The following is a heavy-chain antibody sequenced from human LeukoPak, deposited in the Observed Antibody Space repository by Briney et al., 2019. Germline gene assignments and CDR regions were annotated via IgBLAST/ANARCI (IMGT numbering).Heavy chain of an antibody. CDR2: ISAYNGNT. CDR1: GYTFTSYG. CDR3: ARDHYDSSGYFYYYYGMDV. D-gene: IGHD3-22*01. Sequence: ASVKVSCKASGYTFTSYGISWVRQAPGQGLEWMGWISAYNGNTNYAQKLQGRVTMTTDTSTSTAYMELRSLRSENTAVYYCARDHYDSSGYFYYYYGMDVWGQGTTVTVSS. J-gene: IGHJ6*02. V-gene: IGHV1-18*01.